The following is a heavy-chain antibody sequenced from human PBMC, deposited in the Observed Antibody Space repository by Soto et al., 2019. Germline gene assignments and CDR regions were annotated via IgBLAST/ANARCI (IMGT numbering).Heavy chain of an antibody. J-gene: IGHJ4*02. CDR2: IYPGDSDT. V-gene: IGHV5-51*01. D-gene: IGHD6-6*01. CDR3: ARHPEVATRPYYFDS. CDR1: GYSFTNYW. Sequence: GESLKISCKASGYSFTNYWIGWVRQMPGKGLEWMGIIYPGDSDTRYSPSFQGQVTISVDTSISTAYVQWSSLKASDTAMYYCARHPEVATRPYYFDSWGQGTLVTVSS.